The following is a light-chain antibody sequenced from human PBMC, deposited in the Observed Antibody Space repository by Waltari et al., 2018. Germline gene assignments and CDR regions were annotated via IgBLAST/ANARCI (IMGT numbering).Light chain of an antibody. CDR2: EGN. V-gene: IGLV2-23*01. CDR3: CSFAGSTTWV. Sequence: QSALTQPASVSGSPGQSITISCTGTSSDVGGYNLVSCYQQHAGKAPKLIVYEGNKWPSGCSHRFSCSKSGKTASLTISGLQAEDEADYYVCSFAGSTTWVFGGGTTLTVL. J-gene: IGLJ3*02. CDR1: SSDVGGYNL.